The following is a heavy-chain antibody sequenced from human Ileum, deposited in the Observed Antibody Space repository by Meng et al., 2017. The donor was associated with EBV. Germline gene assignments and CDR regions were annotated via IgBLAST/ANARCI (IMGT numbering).Heavy chain of an antibody. CDR1: GDSLRRDIW. CDR3: GRDQGRELINH. Sequence: QVRLQGPGPGVVRPSGTLPRTCTVSGDSLRRDIWWSWVRQPPGKGLEWIGEVYHRGDTNYNPSLKSRVDISVDKSKNQFYLSLFSVTAADTAVYYCGRDQGRELINHWGQGTLVTVSS. CDR2: VYHRGDT. V-gene: IGHV4-4*02. J-gene: IGHJ4*02. D-gene: IGHD1-7*01.